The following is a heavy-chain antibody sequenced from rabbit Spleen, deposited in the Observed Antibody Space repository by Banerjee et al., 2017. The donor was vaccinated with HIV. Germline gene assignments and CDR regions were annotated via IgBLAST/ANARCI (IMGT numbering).Heavy chain of an antibody. CDR3: ARVPYYASSGSWVFYNGMDL. CDR2: IYAGSSGST. Sequence: QEQLVESGGGLVQPEGSLTLTCKASGFDFSSSYYMCWVRQAPGKGLEWIACIYAGSSGSTYYASWAKGRFTISKTSSTTVTLQMTSLTAADTATYFCARVPYYASSGSWVFYNGMDLWGPGTLVTVS. D-gene: IGHD8-1*01. CDR1: GFDFSSSYY. V-gene: IGHV1S45*01. J-gene: IGHJ6*01.